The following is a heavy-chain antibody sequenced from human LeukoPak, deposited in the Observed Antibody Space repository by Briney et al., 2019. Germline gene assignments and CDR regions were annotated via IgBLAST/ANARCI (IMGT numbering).Heavy chain of an antibody. CDR3: VKSAGKDGYRDVFDI. D-gene: IGHD5-24*01. Sequence: GGSLRLSCVASGFTFSNSALSWVRQAPGKGLEWVATITKSGDQTYYADSVRGLFTISRDISKSTLYLQMNNLRAEDTAVYHCVKSAGKDGYRDVFDIWGQGTVVSVSS. V-gene: IGHV3-23*01. CDR1: GFTFSNSA. CDR2: ITKSGDQT. J-gene: IGHJ3*02.